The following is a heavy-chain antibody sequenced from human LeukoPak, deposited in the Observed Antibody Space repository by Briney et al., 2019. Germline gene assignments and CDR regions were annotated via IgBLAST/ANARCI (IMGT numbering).Heavy chain of an antibody. Sequence: ASVKVSCKASGYTFTSYYMHWVRQAPGQGLEWMGIINPSGGSTSYAQKLQGRVTMTTDTSTSTAYMELRSLRSDDTAVYYCARYYYGSGSNYYYYYMDVWGKGTTVTVSS. J-gene: IGHJ6*03. V-gene: IGHV1-46*01. D-gene: IGHD3-10*01. CDR3: ARYYYGSGSNYYYYYMDV. CDR2: INPSGGST. CDR1: GYTFTSYY.